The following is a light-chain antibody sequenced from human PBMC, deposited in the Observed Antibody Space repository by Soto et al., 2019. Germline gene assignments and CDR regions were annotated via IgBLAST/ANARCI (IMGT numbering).Light chain of an antibody. CDR2: SAY. Sequence: DIQMTQSPSSLSASVGDRITITCRASQDSSNYLAWYQQKPGKVHKLPIYSAYTLQSGVQSRFSGSGSGTDFTLTIRSLQPEDFATYYCKQSYSTPITFGQGTRLEIK. V-gene: IGKV1-27*01. CDR3: KQSYSTPIT. CDR1: QDSSNY. J-gene: IGKJ5*01.